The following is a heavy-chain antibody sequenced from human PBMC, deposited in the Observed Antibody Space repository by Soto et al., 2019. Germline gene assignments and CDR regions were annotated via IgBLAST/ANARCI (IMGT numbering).Heavy chain of an antibody. CDR1: GFTVSSNY. Sequence: EVQLLESGGGLVQPWGSLRLSCAASGFTVSSNYMSWVRQDPGKGLEWVSVIYSGGSAYYADSVKGRFTISRDNSKNTLYLQMNSLRAEDTAVYYCARNGYSYGGGYFDYCGQGTLVTVSS. CDR2: IYSGGSA. V-gene: IGHV3-66*01. J-gene: IGHJ4*02. D-gene: IGHD5-18*01. CDR3: ARNGYSYGGGYFDY.